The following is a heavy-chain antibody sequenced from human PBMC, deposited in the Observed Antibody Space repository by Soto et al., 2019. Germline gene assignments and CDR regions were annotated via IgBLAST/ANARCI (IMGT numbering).Heavy chain of an antibody. Sequence: EVQLLESGGGLVQPGGSLRLSCADSEFTFSNSGLSWVRQAPGKALEWVSSISGSGDRTYYADSVKGRFTISRDNSKNTLYLKMDSLRVEDTAVYYCAKIAVTGSWYFDLWGRGTLVTVSS. D-gene: IGHD6-19*01. J-gene: IGHJ2*01. CDR1: EFTFSNSG. CDR2: ISGSGDRT. CDR3: AKIAVTGSWYFDL. V-gene: IGHV3-23*01.